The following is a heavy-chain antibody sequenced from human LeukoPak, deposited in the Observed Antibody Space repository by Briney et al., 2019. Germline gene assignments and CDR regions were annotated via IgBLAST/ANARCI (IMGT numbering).Heavy chain of an antibody. CDR3: AKDIFGQIDAFDI. J-gene: IGHJ3*02. CDR1: GFTFSSYA. D-gene: IGHD3-3*01. V-gene: IGHV3-23*01. CDR2: ISGSGGST. Sequence: GGSLRLSCAASGFTFSSYAMSWVRQAPGKGLEWVSAISGSGGSTYYADSMKGRFTISRDNSKNTLYLQMNSLRAEDTAVYYCAKDIFGQIDAFDIWGQGTMVTVSS.